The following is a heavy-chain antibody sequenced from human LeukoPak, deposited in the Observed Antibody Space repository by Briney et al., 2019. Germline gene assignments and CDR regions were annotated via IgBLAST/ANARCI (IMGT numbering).Heavy chain of an antibody. J-gene: IGHJ6*02. D-gene: IGHD3-3*01. Sequence: ASVKVSCKASGYTFTGYYMHWVRQAPGQVLEWMGWMNPNSGNTGYAQKFQGRVTMTRNTSISTAYMELSSLRSEDTAVYYCARTSQNTIFGVVISGFYYYYGMDVWGQGTTVTVSS. CDR2: MNPNSGNT. V-gene: IGHV1-8*02. CDR1: GYTFTGYY. CDR3: ARTSQNTIFGVVISGFYYYYGMDV.